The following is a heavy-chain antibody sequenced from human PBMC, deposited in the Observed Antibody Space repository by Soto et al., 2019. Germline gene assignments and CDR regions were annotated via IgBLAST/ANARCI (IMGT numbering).Heavy chain of an antibody. D-gene: IGHD3-3*01. Sequence: EMLCPIWTFVACTLRDYCWILLSTPPGKGLEWIGYIFHSGSTKYNPSLRSRVTMSVDRSKNQLSLKMTSVTAADSAVYYRARATTLFGVVLTVWGQASLVIVFS. CDR3: ARATTLFGVVLTV. J-gene: IGHJ4*02. CDR2: IFHSGST. V-gene: IGHV4-59*08. CDR1: ACTLRDYC.